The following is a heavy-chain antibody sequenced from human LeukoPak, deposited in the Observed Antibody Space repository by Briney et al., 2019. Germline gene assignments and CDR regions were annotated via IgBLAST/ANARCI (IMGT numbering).Heavy chain of an antibody. CDR1: GGSISSYY. CDR3: ARVGASRTTVTSLYYYYYMDV. V-gene: IGHV4-59*08. D-gene: IGHD4-17*01. J-gene: IGHJ6*03. Sequence: SETLSLTCTVSGGSISSYYRSWIRQPPGKGLEWIGYIYYSGSTNYNPSLKSRVTISVDTSKNQFSLKLSSVTAADTAVYYCARVGASRTTVTSLYYYYYMDVWGKGTTVTISS. CDR2: IYYSGST.